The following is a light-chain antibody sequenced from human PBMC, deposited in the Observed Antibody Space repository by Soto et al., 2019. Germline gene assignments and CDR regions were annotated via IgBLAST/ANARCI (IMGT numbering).Light chain of an antibody. CDR2: DAS. J-gene: IGKJ1*01. V-gene: IGKV1-5*01. Sequence: IQITQLPSTLPAPDTARVTITCRASQSISTGLAWYQQKQGKAPNRLIYDASSLESGVPSRFRGSGSGTELTIAISSLQPEDCETYYCQQYNSYPWTFGQGTKVDIK. CDR3: QQYNSYPWT. CDR1: QSISTG.